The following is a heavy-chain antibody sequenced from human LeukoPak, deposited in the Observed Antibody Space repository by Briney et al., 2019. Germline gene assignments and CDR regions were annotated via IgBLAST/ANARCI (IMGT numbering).Heavy chain of an antibody. V-gene: IGHV3-9*03. CDR2: ISWNSGSI. J-gene: IGHJ4*02. Sequence: PGRSLRLSRAASGFTFDDYAMHWVRQAPGKGLEWVSGISWNSGSIGYADSVKGRFTISRDNAKNSLYLQMNSLRAEDMALYYCAKDKGGYFYYFDYWGQGTLVTVSS. CDR3: AKDKGGYFYYFDY. CDR1: GFTFDDYA. D-gene: IGHD3-22*01.